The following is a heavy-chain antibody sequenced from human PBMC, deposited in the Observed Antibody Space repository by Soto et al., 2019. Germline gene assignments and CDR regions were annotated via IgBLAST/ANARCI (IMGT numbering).Heavy chain of an antibody. V-gene: IGHV4-34*01. D-gene: IGHD6-19*01. CDR3: ARGQLRQWLDKGGWFQH. Sequence: SETLSLTCAVYGGSFSGYYWSWIRQPPGKGLEWIGEINHSGSTNYNPSLKSRVTISVDTSKNQFSLKLSSVTAADTAVYYCARGQLRQWLDKGGWFQHWGQGTLVTVSS. J-gene: IGHJ1*01. CDR1: GGSFSGYY. CDR2: INHSGST.